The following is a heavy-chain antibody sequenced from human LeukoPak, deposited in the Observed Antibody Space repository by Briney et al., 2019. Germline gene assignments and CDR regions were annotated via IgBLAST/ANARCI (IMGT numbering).Heavy chain of an antibody. CDR3: ARPIEMATTLDAFDI. J-gene: IGHJ3*02. CDR1: GYTFTSYY. Sequence: ASVKVSCKASGYTFTSYYMHWVRQAPGQGLEWMGIINPSGGSTSYAQKFQGRVTMTRDTSTSTVYMELSSLRAEDTAVYYCARPIEMATTLDAFDIWGQGTMVTVSS. CDR2: INPSGGST. V-gene: IGHV1-46*01. D-gene: IGHD5-24*01.